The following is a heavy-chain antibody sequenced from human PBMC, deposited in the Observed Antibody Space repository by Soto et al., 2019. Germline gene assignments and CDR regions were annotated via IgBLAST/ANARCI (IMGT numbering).Heavy chain of an antibody. V-gene: IGHV1-69*06. CDR3: ASQKLWFGELLTNYYYYYGMDV. D-gene: IGHD3-10*01. CDR2: IIPIFGTA. CDR1: GGTFSSSA. J-gene: IGHJ6*02. Sequence: QVQLVQSGAEVRKPGSSVKVSCKASGGTFSSSALTWVRQAPGQGLEWMGDIIPIFGTAVYAQRFQGRVTITADKSSYTAYMELSSLRSEDTAVYYCASQKLWFGELLTNYYYYYGMDVWGQGTTVTVSS.